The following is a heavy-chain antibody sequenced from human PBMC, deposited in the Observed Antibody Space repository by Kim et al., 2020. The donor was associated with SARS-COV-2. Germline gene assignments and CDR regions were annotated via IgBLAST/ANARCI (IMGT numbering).Heavy chain of an antibody. D-gene: IGHD4-4*01. CDR3: AIDSIGYYYGMDV. Sequence: YAQRFQGRVTMTRDTSISTAYMELSRLRSDDTAVYYCAIDSIGYYYGMDVWGQGTTVTVSS. V-gene: IGHV1-2*02. J-gene: IGHJ6*02.